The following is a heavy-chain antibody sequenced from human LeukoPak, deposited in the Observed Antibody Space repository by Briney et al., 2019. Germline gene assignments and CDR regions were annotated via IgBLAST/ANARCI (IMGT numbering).Heavy chain of an antibody. V-gene: IGHV3-23*01. D-gene: IGHD4-11*01. CDR1: GFTFSTYA. CDR3: AKSTSEDYLNDAFDI. J-gene: IGHJ3*02. Sequence: GGSLRLSCAASGFTFSTYAMNWVRQAPGKGLEWVSGITGSGGSAYFADSVKGRFTISRDNSKNTLYLQMNSLRAGDTAVFYCAKSTSEDYLNDAFDIWGQGTMVTVSS. CDR2: ITGSGGSA.